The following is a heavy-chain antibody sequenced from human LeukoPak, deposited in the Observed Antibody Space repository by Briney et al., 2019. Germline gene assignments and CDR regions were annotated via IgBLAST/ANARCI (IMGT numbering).Heavy chain of an antibody. D-gene: IGHD3-10*01. V-gene: IGHV4-4*07. J-gene: IGHJ4*02. CDR3: ATDRRTSGGDFDY. CDR2: IYTSGST. Sequence: SETLSLTCTVPGGSMSSYYWSWIRQPAGKGLEWIGRIYTSGSTDYNPSLKSRVTMSVDTSKNQFSLKLSSVTAADTAVYYCATDRRTSGGDFDYWGQGTLVTVSS. CDR1: GGSMSSYY.